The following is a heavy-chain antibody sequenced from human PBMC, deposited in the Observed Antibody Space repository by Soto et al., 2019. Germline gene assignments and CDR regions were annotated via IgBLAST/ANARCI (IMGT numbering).Heavy chain of an antibody. CDR2: VSGSGCGT. V-gene: IGHV3-23*01. CDR1: GFTFSSYA. CDR3: ARGGTCSCFGQ. J-gene: IGHJ4*02. D-gene: IGHD1-7*01. Sequence: EVQLLESGGGLVQPGGSLRLSCAASGFTFSSYAMRWVRQAPGKWLEWVSAVSGSGCGTYYEDSLEGRFTSSRDNSKNTPVLQMNRLGGEGTGVYFRARGGTCSCFGQWGQGPLVTVSS.